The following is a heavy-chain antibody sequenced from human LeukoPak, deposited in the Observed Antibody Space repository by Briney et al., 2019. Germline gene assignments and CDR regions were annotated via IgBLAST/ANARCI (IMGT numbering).Heavy chain of an antibody. D-gene: IGHD5-18*01. V-gene: IGHV3-48*01. CDR3: ARDRGYTYGLFDY. J-gene: IGHJ4*02. CDR1: GFTFTTYK. CDR2: ISSSSSTI. Sequence: GGSLRLSCAASGFTFTTYKINWVRQAPGKGLEWLSYISSSSSTIYYADSVKGRFTISRDNAKNSLYLQMNSLRVEDTAAYYCARDRGYTYGLFDYWGQGTLVTVSS.